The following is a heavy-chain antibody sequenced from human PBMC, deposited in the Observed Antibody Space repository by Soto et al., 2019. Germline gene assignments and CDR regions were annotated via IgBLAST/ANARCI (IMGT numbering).Heavy chain of an antibody. D-gene: IGHD2-15*01. J-gene: IGHJ6*02. CDR1: GFTFTSSA. Sequence: PVEVSCKASGFTFTSSAVQWARQASGQRLEWIGWIVVGSGNTNYAQKFQERVTITRDMSTSTAYMELSSLRSEDMAVYYCTAVETPPGYYYGMDVWGQGTTVTVSS. CDR3: TAVETPPGYYYGMDV. CDR2: IVVGSGNT. V-gene: IGHV1-58*01.